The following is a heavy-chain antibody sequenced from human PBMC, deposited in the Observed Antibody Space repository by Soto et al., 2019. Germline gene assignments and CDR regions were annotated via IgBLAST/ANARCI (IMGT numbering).Heavy chain of an antibody. CDR1: GGSISSGGYY. CDR3: ASRNSGYSYGFALDY. Sequence: QVQLQESGPGLVKPSQTLSLTCTVSGGSISSGGYYWSWIRQHPGKGLEWIGYIYYSGSTYYNPSLKRRVTISVHTSKNQFSRKPSSVTAADTAVYYCASRNSGYSYGFALDYWGQGTLVTVSS. V-gene: IGHV4-31*03. J-gene: IGHJ4*02. CDR2: IYYSGST. D-gene: IGHD5-18*01.